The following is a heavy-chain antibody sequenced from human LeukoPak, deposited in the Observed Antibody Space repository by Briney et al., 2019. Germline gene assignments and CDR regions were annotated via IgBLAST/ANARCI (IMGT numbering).Heavy chain of an antibody. Sequence: GGSLRLSCAASGFTFSNAWMSWVRQAPGKGLEWVAVISYDGSNKYYADSVKGRFTISRDNSKNTLYLQMNSLRAEDTAVYYCANHYDAFDIWGQGTMVTVSS. J-gene: IGHJ3*02. V-gene: IGHV3-30*18. CDR3: ANHYDAFDI. CDR2: ISYDGSNK. CDR1: GFTFSNAW.